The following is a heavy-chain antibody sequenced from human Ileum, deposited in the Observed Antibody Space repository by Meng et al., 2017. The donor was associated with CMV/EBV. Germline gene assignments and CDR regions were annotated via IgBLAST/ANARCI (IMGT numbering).Heavy chain of an antibody. V-gene: IGHV3-74*01. Sequence: SLSLSCAASGFTFSTYRMNWVRQAPGKGLVWVSRIDADGSNTLYADSVKGRFTISRDNAKNTLYLQMNSLRADDTAVYYCTRGVRDSWGQGTLVTVSS. J-gene: IGHJ4*02. CDR1: GFTFSTYR. CDR2: IDADGSNT. CDR3: TRGVRDS. D-gene: IGHD3-10*01.